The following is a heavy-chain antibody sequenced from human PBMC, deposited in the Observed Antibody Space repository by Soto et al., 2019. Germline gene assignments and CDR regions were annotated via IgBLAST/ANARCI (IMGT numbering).Heavy chain of an antibody. V-gene: IGHV1-69*01. Sequence: QVQLVQSGAEVKKPGTSVKVSCEVSGGTFSNYAITWVRQAPGQGLEWLGGAIPVYGPTNYAQKFQGRVTITAGESATTTFMELSSLRSDDTAVYYCARRGVANSRDAFDIWGQGTLVTVS. J-gene: IGHJ3*02. CDR2: AIPVYGPT. D-gene: IGHD1-26*01. CDR1: GGTFSNYA. CDR3: ARRGVANSRDAFDI.